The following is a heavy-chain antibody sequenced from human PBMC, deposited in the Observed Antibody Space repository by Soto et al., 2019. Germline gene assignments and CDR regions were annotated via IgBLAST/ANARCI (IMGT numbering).Heavy chain of an antibody. V-gene: IGHV1-8*01. J-gene: IGHJ3*02. CDR2: MNPNSGNT. CDR1: GYTFTSYD. CDR3: ATVYYRGAFDI. Sequence: ASVKVSCKASGYTFTSYDINWVRQATGQGLEWMGWMNPNSGNTGYAQKFQGRVTMTEDTSTDTAYMELSSLRSEDTAVYYCATVYYRGAFDIWGQGTMVTVSS. D-gene: IGHD3-10*01.